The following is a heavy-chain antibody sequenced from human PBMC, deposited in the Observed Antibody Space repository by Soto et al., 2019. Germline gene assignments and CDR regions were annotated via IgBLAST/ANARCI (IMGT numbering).Heavy chain of an antibody. CDR1: GGSFSGYH. V-gene: IGHV4-34*01. D-gene: IGHD3-3*01. CDR2: INHSGST. J-gene: IGHJ5*02. CDR3: ARDRPMYYDFWRGGWFDP. Sequence: SETLSLTCAVYGGSFSGYHWSWIRQPPGKGLEWIGEINHSGSTNYNPSLKSRVTISVDTSKNQFSLKLSSVTAADTAVYYCARDRPMYYDFWRGGWFDPWGQGTLVTVSS.